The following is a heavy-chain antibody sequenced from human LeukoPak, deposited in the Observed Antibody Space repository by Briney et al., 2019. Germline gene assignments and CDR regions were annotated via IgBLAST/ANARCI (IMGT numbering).Heavy chain of an antibody. J-gene: IGHJ4*02. V-gene: IGHV1-69*13. CDR2: IIPIFGTA. Sequence: SVKVSCKASGGTFSSYAISWVRQAPGQGLEWMGGIIPIFGTANYAQKFQDRVTITADESTSTAYMELSSLRSEDTAVYYCARDGYGDYAFDYWGQGTLVTVSS. CDR1: GGTFSSYA. CDR3: ARDGYGDYAFDY. D-gene: IGHD4-17*01.